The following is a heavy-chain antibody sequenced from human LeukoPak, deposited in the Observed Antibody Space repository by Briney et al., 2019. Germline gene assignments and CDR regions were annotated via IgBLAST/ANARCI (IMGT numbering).Heavy chain of an antibody. J-gene: IGHJ4*02. CDR3: ASALVVTAVDY. V-gene: IGHV3-48*01. CDR2: ISGGSSTR. CDR1: GFTFSSYA. Sequence: GGSLRLSCAASGFTFSSYAMNWVRQAPGKGLEWVSYISGGSSTRYYADSVKGRFSISRDNAKNSLYLQMNSLRAEDTAMYYCASALVVTAVDYWGQGTLVTVSS. D-gene: IGHD2-21*02.